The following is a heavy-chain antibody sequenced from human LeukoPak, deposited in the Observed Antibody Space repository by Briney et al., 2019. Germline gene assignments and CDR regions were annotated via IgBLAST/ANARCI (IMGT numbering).Heavy chain of an antibody. Sequence: PGGSLRLPCAASGFTFSTCSMNWVRQAPGKGLEWVSSISSSSSYIYYADSVKGRFTISRDNAKNSLYLQMNSLRAEDTAVYYCASHEDYYDSSGLWEAFDIWGQGTMVTVSS. CDR2: ISSSSSYI. CDR1: GFTFSTCS. D-gene: IGHD3-22*01. CDR3: ASHEDYYDSSGLWEAFDI. J-gene: IGHJ3*02. V-gene: IGHV3-21*01.